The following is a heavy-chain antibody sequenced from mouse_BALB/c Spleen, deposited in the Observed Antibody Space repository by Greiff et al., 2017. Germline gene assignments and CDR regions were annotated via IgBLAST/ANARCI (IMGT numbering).Heavy chain of an antibody. D-gene: IGHD1-1*01. J-gene: IGHJ4*01. V-gene: IGHV3-2*02. Sequence: EVKLVESGPGLVKPSQSLSLTCTVTGYSITSDYAWNWIRQFPGNKLEWMGYISYSGSTSYNPSLKSRISITRDTSKNQFFLQLNSVTTEDTATYYCYYGSSYAMDYWGQGTSVTVSS. CDR2: ISYSGST. CDR3: YYGSSYAMDY. CDR1: GYSITSDYA.